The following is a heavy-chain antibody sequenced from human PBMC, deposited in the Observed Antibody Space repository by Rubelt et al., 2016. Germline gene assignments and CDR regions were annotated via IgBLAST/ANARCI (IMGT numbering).Heavy chain of an antibody. CDR3: ARFALPAVTTAYYYYALDV. CDR1: GYTFTSYA. D-gene: IGHD4-17*01. V-gene: IGHV1-3*01. CDR2: INAGNGNT. Sequence: QVQLVQSGAEVKKPGASVKVSCKASGYTFTSYAMHWVRQAPGQRLEWMGWINAGNGNTKYSQKFQGRVTITRDTSASTAYMELSSLRPEDTAVDYCARFALPAVTTAYYYYALDVWGQGTTVTVSS. J-gene: IGHJ6*02.